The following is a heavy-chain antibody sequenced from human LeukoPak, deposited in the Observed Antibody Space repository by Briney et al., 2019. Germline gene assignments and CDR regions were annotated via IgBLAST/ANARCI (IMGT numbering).Heavy chain of an antibody. Sequence: GESLKISCKGSGYSFTSYWIGWVRQMPGKGVEWMGIIYPGDSDTRYSPSFQGQVTISADKSISTAYLQWSSLKASDTAMYYCARPLDTTTAGLAYWGQGTLVTVSS. J-gene: IGHJ4*02. D-gene: IGHD5-18*01. CDR3: ARPLDTTTAGLAY. CDR1: GYSFTSYW. V-gene: IGHV5-51*01. CDR2: IYPGDSDT.